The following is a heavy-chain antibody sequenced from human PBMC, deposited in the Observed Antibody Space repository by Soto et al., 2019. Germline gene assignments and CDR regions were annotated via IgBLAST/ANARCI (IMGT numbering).Heavy chain of an antibody. CDR3: AIRHGGRQSSMDV. CDR2: MNPNSGNT. V-gene: IGHV1-8*01. Sequence: QVQLVQSGAEVKKPEASVEVSCKASGYTFTNYDINWVRQVTGQGLEWMGWMNPNSGNTGSAQKFQGKITMTRNTSISTAYMELNSLGSEDTAVYYCAIRHGGRQSSMDVWGQGTTVTVSS. CDR1: GYTFTNYD. J-gene: IGHJ6*02. D-gene: IGHD6-19*01.